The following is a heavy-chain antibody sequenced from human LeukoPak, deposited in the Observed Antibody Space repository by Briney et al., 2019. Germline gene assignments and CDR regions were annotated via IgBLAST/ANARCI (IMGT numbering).Heavy chain of an antibody. Sequence: GASVKVSCKASGYTFIDHGISWVRQAPGQGREWMGRISAYNGNTNYAQKLQGRLTMTTDTSTRTAYMELRSLRSDDTAVYYCARDSGSGWYNWFDPWGQGTLVTVSS. CDR1: GYTFIDHG. D-gene: IGHD6-19*01. J-gene: IGHJ5*02. CDR2: ISAYNGNT. CDR3: ARDSGSGWYNWFDP. V-gene: IGHV1-18*01.